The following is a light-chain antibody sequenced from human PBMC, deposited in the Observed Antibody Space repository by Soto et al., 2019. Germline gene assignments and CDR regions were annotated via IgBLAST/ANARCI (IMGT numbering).Light chain of an antibody. Sequence: EIVLTQSPGTLSLSPGETATLSCRASQSVNSRYLTWYQQKPGQAPKLLIYRASSRATGIPDRFSGSGSGTDFTLTITRLEPEDFAVYYCQQYGTSFLTFGQGTKVEIK. J-gene: IGKJ1*01. V-gene: IGKV3-20*01. CDR2: RAS. CDR3: QQYGTSFLT. CDR1: QSVNSRY.